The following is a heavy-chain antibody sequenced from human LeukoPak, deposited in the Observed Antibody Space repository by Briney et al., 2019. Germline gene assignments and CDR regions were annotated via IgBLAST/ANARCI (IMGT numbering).Heavy chain of an antibody. V-gene: IGHV3-7*01. CDR1: GFTFSMYW. J-gene: IGHJ6*02. Sequence: GGSLRLSCAASGFTFSMYWMSWVRQAPGKGPGWVANIKVDGSEIYYVDSVKGRFTISRDNAKNSLYLQMNSLRAEDTAVYHCTRDRQGPRLYEMDIWGRGTTVTVSS. CDR2: IKVDGSEI. CDR3: TRDRQGPRLYEMDI. D-gene: IGHD2-8*01.